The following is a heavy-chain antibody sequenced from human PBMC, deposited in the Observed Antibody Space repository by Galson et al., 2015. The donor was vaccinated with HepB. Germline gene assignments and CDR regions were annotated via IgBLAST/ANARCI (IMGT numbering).Heavy chain of an antibody. J-gene: IGHJ5*02. CDR1: GYTFTGYY. V-gene: IGHV1-2*02. D-gene: IGHD2-2*01. CDR3: ARDGDGGVVVPAAILKYGWFDP. CDR2: INPNSGGT. Sequence: SVKVSCKASGYTFTGYYMHWVRQAPGQGLEWMGWINPNSGGTNYAQKFQGRVTMTRDTSISTAYMELSRLRSDDTAVYYCARDGDGGVVVPAAILKYGWFDPWGQGTLVTVSS.